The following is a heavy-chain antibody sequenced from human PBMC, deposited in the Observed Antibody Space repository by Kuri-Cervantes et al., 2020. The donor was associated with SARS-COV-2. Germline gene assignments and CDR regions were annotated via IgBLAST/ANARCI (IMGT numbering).Heavy chain of an antibody. CDR3: ARDRVGVHDS. Sequence: GGSLRLSCAASGFTFSSYAMHWVRQAPGKGLEWVAVISYDGSNKDYTASGKGRFTISRDNSQNTLYLQMKSLRTEDKALYYCARDRVGVHDSWGQGTLVTVSS. D-gene: IGHD2-21*01. J-gene: IGHJ4*02. V-gene: IGHV3-30-3*01. CDR1: GFTFSSYA. CDR2: ISYDGSNK.